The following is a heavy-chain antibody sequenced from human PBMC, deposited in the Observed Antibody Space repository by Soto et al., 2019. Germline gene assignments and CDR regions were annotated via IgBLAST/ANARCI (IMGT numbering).Heavy chain of an antibody. Sequence: GGSLRLSCAASGFTFSSYAMSWVRQAPGKGLEWVSAISGSGGSTYYADSVKGRFTISRDNSKNTLYLQMNSLRAEDTAVYYCAKDVRDYVWGGPEAFDYWGQGTLVTVSS. J-gene: IGHJ4*02. CDR2: ISGSGGST. CDR3: AKDVRDYVWGGPEAFDY. V-gene: IGHV3-23*01. D-gene: IGHD3-16*01. CDR1: GFTFSSYA.